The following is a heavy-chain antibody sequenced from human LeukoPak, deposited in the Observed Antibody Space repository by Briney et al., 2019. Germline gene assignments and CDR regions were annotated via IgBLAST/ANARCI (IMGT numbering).Heavy chain of an antibody. CDR2: IRYDGSNK. V-gene: IGHV3-30*02. CDR3: AKEGSSGWTQVDY. Sequence: SGGSLRLSCAASGFTFSSYGMHWVRQAPGKGLEWVAFIRYDGSNKYYADSVKGRFTISRDNSKNTLYLQMNSLRAEDTAVYYCAKEGSSGWTQVDYWGQGTLVTVSS. CDR1: GFTFSSYG. D-gene: IGHD6-19*01. J-gene: IGHJ4*02.